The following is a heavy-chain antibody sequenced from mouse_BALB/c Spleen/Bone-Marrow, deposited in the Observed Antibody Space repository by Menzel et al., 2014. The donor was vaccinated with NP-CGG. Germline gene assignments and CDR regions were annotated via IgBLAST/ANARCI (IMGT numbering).Heavy chain of an antibody. CDR2: IDPANGNT. D-gene: IGHD2-4*01. Sequence: VQLKQSGAKLVKPGASVKLSCTASGFNIKDTYMHWVKQRPEQGLEWIGRIDPANGNTKYDPKFQGKATITADTSSNTAYLQLSSLTSEDTAVYYCANYDYGWYFDVWGAGTTVTVSS. V-gene: IGHV14-3*02. CDR1: GFNIKDTY. J-gene: IGHJ1*01. CDR3: ANYDYGWYFDV.